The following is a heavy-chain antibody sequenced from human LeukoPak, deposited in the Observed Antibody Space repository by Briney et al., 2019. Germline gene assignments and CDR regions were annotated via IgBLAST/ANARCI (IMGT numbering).Heavy chain of an antibody. CDR1: GYTFTRHA. D-gene: IGHD2-15*01. CDR2: INTNTRNP. CDR3: ARGGSAGVV. V-gene: IGHV7-4-1*02. Sequence: ASVKVSCKASGYTFTRHAMNWVRQAPGQGLEWMGWINTNTRNPTYAQGFTGRFVFSLDTSVSTAYLQINSLKAEDTAVYYCARGGSAGVVWGQGTLVTDSS. J-gene: IGHJ4*02.